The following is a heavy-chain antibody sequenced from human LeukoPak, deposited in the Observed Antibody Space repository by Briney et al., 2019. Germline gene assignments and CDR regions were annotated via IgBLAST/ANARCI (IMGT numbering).Heavy chain of an antibody. CDR1: EFTFSSYG. J-gene: IGHJ4*02. Sequence: GGSLRLSCAASEFTFSSYGMHWVCQAPGKGLEWVAVISYDGSNKYYADSVKGRFTISRDNSKNTLYLQMNSLRAEDTAVYYCAKDLQGYFDYWGQGTLVTVSS. CDR3: AKDLQGYFDY. V-gene: IGHV3-30*18. CDR2: ISYDGSNK.